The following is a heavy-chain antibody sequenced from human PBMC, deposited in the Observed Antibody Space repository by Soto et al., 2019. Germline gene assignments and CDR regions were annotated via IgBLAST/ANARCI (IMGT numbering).Heavy chain of an antibody. J-gene: IGHJ4*02. V-gene: IGHV3-48*03. CDR1: GFMFSGYE. CDR2: ISSSSSTI. Sequence: PGGSLRLSCAASGFMFSGYEMNWVRQAPGKGLEWLSYISSSSSTIYYADSVRGRFTISRDNAKSSLYLQMDSLRAEDTAVYYCARFLSIGTNPWACFEYWGQGALVTVSS. D-gene: IGHD1-26*01. CDR3: ARFLSIGTNPWACFEY.